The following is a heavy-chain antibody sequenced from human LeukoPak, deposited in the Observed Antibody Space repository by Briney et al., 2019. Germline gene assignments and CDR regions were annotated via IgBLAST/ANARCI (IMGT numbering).Heavy chain of an antibody. CDR2: IYYSGST. J-gene: IGHJ4*02. V-gene: IGHV4-59*08. D-gene: IGHD3-3*01. CDR1: GGSISSYY. Sequence: TSETLSLTCAVSGGSISSYYWSWIRQPPGKGLEWIGYIYYSGSTNYNPSLKSRVTISVDTSKNQFSLKLSSVTAADTAVYYCARQRIQNYDFWSGYYTYFDYWGQGTLVTVSS. CDR3: ARQRIQNYDFWSGYYTYFDY.